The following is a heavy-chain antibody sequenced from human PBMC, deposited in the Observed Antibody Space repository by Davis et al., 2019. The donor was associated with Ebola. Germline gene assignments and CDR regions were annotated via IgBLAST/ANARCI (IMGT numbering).Heavy chain of an antibody. J-gene: IGHJ6*02. V-gene: IGHV4-59*01. CDR2: IYYSGST. CDR1: GGSISSYY. CDR3: ARGGEGIAVAGTYYYYGMDV. Sequence: MPSETLSLTCTVSGGSISSYYWGWIRQPPGKGLEWIGYIYYSGSTYYNPSLKSRVTISVDTSKNQFSLKLSSVTAADTAVYYCARGGEGIAVAGTYYYYGMDVWGQGTTVTVSS. D-gene: IGHD6-19*01.